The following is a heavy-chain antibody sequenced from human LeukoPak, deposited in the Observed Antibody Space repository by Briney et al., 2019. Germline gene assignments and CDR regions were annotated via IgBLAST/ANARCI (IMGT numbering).Heavy chain of an antibody. CDR2: IRYDGSNK. D-gene: IGHD5-18*01. Sequence: GGSLRLSCAASGFTFSSYGMHWVRQAPGKGLEWVAFIRYDGSNKYYADSVKGRFTISRENSKNTLYLQMNSLRAEDTAVYYCASSVEAAMLIDYWGQGTLVTVSS. J-gene: IGHJ4*02. V-gene: IGHV3-30*02. CDR1: GFTFSSYG. CDR3: ASSVEAAMLIDY.